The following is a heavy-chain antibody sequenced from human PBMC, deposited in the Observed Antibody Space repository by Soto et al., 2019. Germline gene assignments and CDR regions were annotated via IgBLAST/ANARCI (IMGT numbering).Heavy chain of an antibody. CDR2: ISSSSSYI. CDR3: ARDGALEYSSSPGFDY. J-gene: IGHJ4*02. D-gene: IGHD6-6*01. CDR1: GFTFRSYS. V-gene: IGHV3-21*01. Sequence: EVQLVESGGGLVKPGGSLRLSCAASGFTFRSYSMNWVRQAPGKGLEWVSFISSSSSYIYYADSLKGRFTISRDNAKNSLYLQMNSLRAEDTAVYYCARDGALEYSSSPGFDYWGQGTLVTVSS.